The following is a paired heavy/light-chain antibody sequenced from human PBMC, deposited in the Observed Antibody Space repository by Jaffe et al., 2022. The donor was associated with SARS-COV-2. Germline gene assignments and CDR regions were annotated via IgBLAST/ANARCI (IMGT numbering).Light chain of an antibody. CDR2: KIS. Sequence: DIVMTQTPLSSPVTLGQPASISCRSSQSLVHSDGNTYLSWLQQRPGQPPRLLIYKISNRFSGVPDRFSGSGAGTDFTLKISRVEAEDVGVYYCMQATQFPPTFGQGTKVEIK. CDR3: MQATQFPPT. CDR1: QSLVHSDGNTY. V-gene: IGKV2-24*01. J-gene: IGKJ1*01.
Heavy chain of an antibody. Sequence: EVQLVESGGGLVKPGGSLRLSCAASGFTFSSYSMNWVRQAPGKGLEWVSSISSSSSYIYYADSVKGRFTISRDNAKNSLYLQMNSLRAEDTAVYYCARGGIRLGYCSSTSCPGEWGMDVWGQGTTVTVSS. CDR1: GFTFSSYS. D-gene: IGHD2-2*01. CDR3: ARGGIRLGYCSSTSCPGEWGMDV. J-gene: IGHJ6*02. V-gene: IGHV3-21*01. CDR2: ISSSSSYI.